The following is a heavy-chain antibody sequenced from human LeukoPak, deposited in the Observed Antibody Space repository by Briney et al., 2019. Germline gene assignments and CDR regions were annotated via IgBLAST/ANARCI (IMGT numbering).Heavy chain of an antibody. CDR1: GGSIRSYY. J-gene: IGHJ3*02. D-gene: IGHD3-10*01. CDR3: ARGGSGISNAFDI. Sequence: SDTLSLRCSVSGGSIRSYYWSWIRQPPGKGLEWIGYLYYSGSTNSNPSLKSRVTMSVDTSKNQFSLKLRSVTAADTAVYYCARGGSGISNAFDIWGQGTMVTVSS. CDR2: LYYSGST. V-gene: IGHV4-59*07.